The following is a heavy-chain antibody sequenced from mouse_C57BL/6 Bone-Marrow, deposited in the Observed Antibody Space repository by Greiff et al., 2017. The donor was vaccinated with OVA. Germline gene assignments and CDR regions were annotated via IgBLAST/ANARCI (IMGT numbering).Heavy chain of an antibody. V-gene: IGHV1-72*01. CDR2: IDPNSGGT. J-gene: IGHJ1*03. D-gene: IGHD1-1*01. CDR3: ARGEGGSYGSSFWYFDV. Sequence: VKLVESGAELVKPGASVKLSCKASGYTFTSYWMHWVKQRPGRGLEWIGRIDPNSGGTKYNEKFKSKATLTVDKPSSTAYMQLSSLTSEDSAVYYCARGEGGSYGSSFWYFDVWGTGTTVTVSS. CDR1: GYTFTSYW.